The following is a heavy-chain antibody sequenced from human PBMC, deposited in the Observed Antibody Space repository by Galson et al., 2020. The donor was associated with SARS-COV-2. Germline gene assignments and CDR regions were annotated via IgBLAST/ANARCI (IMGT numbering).Heavy chain of an antibody. V-gene: IGHV3-23*01. Sequence: GGSLRLSCAASGFTFSSYAMSWVRQAPGKGLEWVSAISGSGGSTYYADSVKGRFTISRDNSKNTLYLQMNSLRAEDTAVYYCAKESHDHYYDSSGYHDYWGQGTLVTVSS. J-gene: IGHJ4*02. CDR1: GFTFSSYA. CDR2: ISGSGGST. CDR3: AKESHDHYYDSSGYHDY. D-gene: IGHD3-22*01.